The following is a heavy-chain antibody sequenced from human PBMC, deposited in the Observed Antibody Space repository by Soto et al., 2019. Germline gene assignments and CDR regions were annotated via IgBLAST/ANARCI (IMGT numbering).Heavy chain of an antibody. CDR3: AKGDSSSWYGGAVDY. D-gene: IGHD6-13*01. CDR2: ISGSGGST. Sequence: EVQLLESGGGLVQPGGSLRLSCAASGFTFSSYAMSWVRQAPGKGLEWVSAISGSGGSTYYADSVKGRFTISRDNSKNTVYLQMNSLRAEDTAVYYCAKGDSSSWYGGAVDYWGQGTLVTVSS. J-gene: IGHJ4*02. V-gene: IGHV3-23*01. CDR1: GFTFSSYA.